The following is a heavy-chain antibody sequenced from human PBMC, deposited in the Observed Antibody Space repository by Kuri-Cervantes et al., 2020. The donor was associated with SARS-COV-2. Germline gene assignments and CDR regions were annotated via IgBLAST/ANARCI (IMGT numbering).Heavy chain of an antibody. J-gene: IGHJ5*02. CDR3: ARLLTWFGELSGWFDP. CDR1: GYMFTNSW. Sequence: GESLKISCKGFGYMFTNSWIGWVRQMPGKGLEWMGIIYPGDSDTRYSPSFQGQVTISADKSISTAYLQWSSLKASDTAMYYCARLLTWFGELSGWFDPWGQGTLVTVSS. V-gene: IGHV5-51*01. CDR2: IYPGDSDT. D-gene: IGHD3-10*01.